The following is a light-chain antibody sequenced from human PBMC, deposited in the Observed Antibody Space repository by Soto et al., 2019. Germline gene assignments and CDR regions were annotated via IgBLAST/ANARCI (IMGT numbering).Light chain of an antibody. J-gene: IGLJ1*01. CDR3: SSYTRSRNQV. Sequence: QSALTQPASVSGSPGQSITISCTGTSSDVGAYNYVSWYQVHPGKAPTLIISEVSNRPSGVSSRFSGSKSTNTASLTISGLRPEDEAEYYCSSYTRSRNQVFGTGTKLTVL. V-gene: IGLV2-14*01. CDR2: EVS. CDR1: SSDVGAYNY.